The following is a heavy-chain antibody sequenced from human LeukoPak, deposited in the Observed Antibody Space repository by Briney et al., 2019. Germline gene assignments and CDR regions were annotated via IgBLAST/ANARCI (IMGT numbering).Heavy chain of an antibody. CDR1: GFTFNNYW. V-gene: IGHV3-7*01. CDR3: ARDLYYFYYMDV. Sequence: GGSLRLSCAASGFTFNNYWMNWVRQAPGKGLEWVANIKEDGSEIYYVDSVKGRFTISRDNAKNSVYLQMNSLRAEDTAVYYCARDLYYFYYMDVWGKGTTVTVSS. J-gene: IGHJ6*03. CDR2: IKEDGSEI.